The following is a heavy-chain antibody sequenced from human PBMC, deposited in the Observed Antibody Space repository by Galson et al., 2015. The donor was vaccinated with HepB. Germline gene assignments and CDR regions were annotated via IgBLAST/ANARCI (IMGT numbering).Heavy chain of an antibody. CDR2: IYPGDSDT. CDR1: GYSFTSYW. J-gene: IGHJ6*02. CDR3: ARRLTGLDSGDYYYYYGMDV. D-gene: IGHD3-10*01. V-gene: IGHV5-51*03. Sequence: QSGAEVKKPGESLKISCKGSGYSFTSYWIGWVRQMPGKGLEWMGIIYPGDSDTRYSPSFQGQVTISADKSISTAYLQWSSLKASDTAMYYCARRLTGLDSGDYYYYYGMDVWGQGTTVTVSS.